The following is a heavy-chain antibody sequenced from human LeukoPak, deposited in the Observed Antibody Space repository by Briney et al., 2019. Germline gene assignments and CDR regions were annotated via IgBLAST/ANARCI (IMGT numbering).Heavy chain of an antibody. Sequence: AASVKVSCKASGYTFTSYGISWVRQAPGQGLEWMGWISAYNGNTNYAQKLQGRVTMTTDTSTSTAYMELRSLRSDDTAVYYCARELEYSGSYYGLRAFDYWGQGTLVTVSS. CDR2: ISAYNGNT. J-gene: IGHJ4*02. CDR1: GYTFTSYG. V-gene: IGHV1-18*01. CDR3: ARELEYSGSYYGLRAFDY. D-gene: IGHD1-26*01.